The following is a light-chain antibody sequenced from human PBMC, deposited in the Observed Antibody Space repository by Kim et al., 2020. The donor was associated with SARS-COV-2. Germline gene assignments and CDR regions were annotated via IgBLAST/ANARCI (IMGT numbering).Light chain of an antibody. Sequence: SASVGDRVTITCRASHRISRNVNWYQQKPGKAPKLLIYAASSLQGGVPSRFSGSESGTDFTLTISSLQPEDFATYYCQQSYSTPFTFGQGTKLEI. V-gene: IGKV1-39*01. J-gene: IGKJ2*01. CDR2: AAS. CDR3: QQSYSTPFT. CDR1: HRISRN.